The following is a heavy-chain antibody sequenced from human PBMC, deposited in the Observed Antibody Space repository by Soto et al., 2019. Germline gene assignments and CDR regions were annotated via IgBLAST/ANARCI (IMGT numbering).Heavy chain of an antibody. Sequence: ESGGGLVKPGGSLRLSCAAYGFTFSRDNMNWVRQAPGKGLEWVSSISGSSSYIHYADSVKGRFTISRDNAKNSLYLQMNSLRAEDTAVYYCARGLWFGELPYFDYWGQGTLVTVSS. J-gene: IGHJ4*02. CDR3: ARGLWFGELPYFDY. V-gene: IGHV3-21*01. CDR2: ISGSSSYI. D-gene: IGHD3-10*01. CDR1: GFTFSRDN.